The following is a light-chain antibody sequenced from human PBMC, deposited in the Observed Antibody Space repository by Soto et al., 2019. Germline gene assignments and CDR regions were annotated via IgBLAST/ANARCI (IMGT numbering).Light chain of an antibody. CDR2: GAS. V-gene: IGKV3-15*01. J-gene: IGKJ2*01. Sequence: EIVMTQSPATLSVSPGEKATLSCRASQSISSDLAWYQQKPGQAPRLLIYGASTRATDIPARISGSGSGTDFTLTISSLQSEDFAVYYCQQYNKWPPQYTFGQGTKLEIK. CDR1: QSISSD. CDR3: QQYNKWPPQYT.